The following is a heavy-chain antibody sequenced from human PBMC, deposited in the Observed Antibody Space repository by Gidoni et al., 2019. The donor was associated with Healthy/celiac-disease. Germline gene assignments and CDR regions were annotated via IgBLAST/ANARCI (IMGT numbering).Heavy chain of an antibody. V-gene: IGHV4-4*02. CDR2: IYHSGST. CDR3: ARDKGSSSGYYYYGMDV. CDR1: GGSIRSRNW. D-gene: IGHD6-6*01. Sequence: QVQLQESGPGLVKPSGTLSLTCSVSGGSIRSRNWWSWVRQPPGKGLEWIGEIYHSGSTNYNPSLKSRVTISVDKSKNQFSLKLSSVTAADTAVYYCARDKGSSSGYYYYGMDVWGQGTTVTVSS. J-gene: IGHJ6*02.